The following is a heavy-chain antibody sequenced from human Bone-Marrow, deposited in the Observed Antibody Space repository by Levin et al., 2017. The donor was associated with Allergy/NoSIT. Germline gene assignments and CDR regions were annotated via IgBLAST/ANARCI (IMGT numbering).Heavy chain of an antibody. Sequence: PSETLSLTCTVSGGSISSYYWSWIRQPPGKGLEWIGYIYYSGSTNYNPSLKSRVTISVDTSKNQFSLKLSSVTAADTAVYYCARERRGIAARGHAFDIWGQGTMVTVSS. J-gene: IGHJ3*02. CDR1: GGSISSYY. D-gene: IGHD6-6*01. CDR3: ARERRGIAARGHAFDI. V-gene: IGHV4-59*01. CDR2: IYYSGST.